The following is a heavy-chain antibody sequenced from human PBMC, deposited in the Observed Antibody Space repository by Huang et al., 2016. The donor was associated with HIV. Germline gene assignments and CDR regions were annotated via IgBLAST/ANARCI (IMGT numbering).Heavy chain of an antibody. Sequence: QMQLQQRGAGLLKPSETLSLTCGVSGGSFTGNYLTWIRQAPGQGLEWIGEVNDSGATNYNPSLNGRVTISLDKSKRELSLNLRSVNAADTAVYYCARQWTILEWLLGLDVWGQGTTVIVSS. D-gene: IGHD3-3*01. V-gene: IGHV4-34*02. CDR1: GGSFTGNY. CDR2: VNDSGAT. CDR3: ARQWTILEWLLGLDV. J-gene: IGHJ6*02.